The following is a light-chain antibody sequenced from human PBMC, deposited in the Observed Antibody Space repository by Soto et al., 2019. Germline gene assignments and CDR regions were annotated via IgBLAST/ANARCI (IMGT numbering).Light chain of an antibody. J-gene: IGKJ5*01. CDR3: QQFHSYPIT. CDR2: DAS. V-gene: IGKV1-13*02. Sequence: AIQLTQSPSSLSASVGDRVTITCRASQGISSALAWYQQKPGEAPNLLIYDASSLESGVPSRFSGSGSGTDFILTISSLQPEDFATYYCQQFHSYPITFGQGTDWRL. CDR1: QGISSA.